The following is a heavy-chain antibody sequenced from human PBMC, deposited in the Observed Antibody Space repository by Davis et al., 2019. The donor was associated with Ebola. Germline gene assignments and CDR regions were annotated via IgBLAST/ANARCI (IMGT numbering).Heavy chain of an antibody. V-gene: IGHV3-11*01. CDR2: ISSSGSTI. CDR1: GFTFSDYY. J-gene: IGHJ4*02. D-gene: IGHD3-10*01. Sequence: GESLKISCAASGFTFSDYYMSWIRQAPGKGLEWVSYISSSGSTIYYADSVKGRFTISRDNAKNSLYLQMNSLRAEDTAVYYCARVGLLWFGAGDYWGQGTLVTVSS. CDR3: ARVGLLWFGAGDY.